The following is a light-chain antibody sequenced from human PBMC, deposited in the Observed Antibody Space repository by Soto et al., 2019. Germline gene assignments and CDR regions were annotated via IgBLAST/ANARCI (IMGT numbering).Light chain of an antibody. J-gene: IGLJ1*01. V-gene: IGLV1-40*01. CDR2: GNS. Sequence: QSVLTQPPSVSGAPRQRVTISCTGSSSNIGAGYDVHWYQQLPGTAPKLLIYGNSNRPSGVPDRFSGSKSGTSASLAITGLQAEDEADYYCQSYDSSLSASVFGAGTKLTVL. CDR1: SSNIGAGYD. CDR3: QSYDSSLSASV.